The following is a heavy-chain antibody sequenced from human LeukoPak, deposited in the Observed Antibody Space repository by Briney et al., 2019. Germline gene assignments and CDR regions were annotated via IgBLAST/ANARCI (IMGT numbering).Heavy chain of an antibody. CDR1: GFTFSSYG. J-gene: IGHJ6*04. Sequence: GGSLRLSCAASGFTFSSYGMHWVRQAPGKGLEWVAFIRYDGSNKYYADSVKGRFTISRDNSKNTLYLQMNSLRAEDTAVYYRAKDLGIVEYSSSGAGMDVWGKGTTVTVSS. V-gene: IGHV3-30*02. D-gene: IGHD6-6*01. CDR2: IRYDGSNK. CDR3: AKDLGIVEYSSSGAGMDV.